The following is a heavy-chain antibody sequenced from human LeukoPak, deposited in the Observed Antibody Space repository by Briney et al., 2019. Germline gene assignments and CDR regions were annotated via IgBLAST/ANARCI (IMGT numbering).Heavy chain of an antibody. V-gene: IGHV4-59*01. J-gene: IGHJ5*02. CDR1: GGSISSYY. CDR2: IYYSGST. D-gene: IGHD2-2*01. CDR3: ARTPATNFWFDP. Sequence: SETLSLTCTVSGGSISSYYWSWIRQPPGKGLEWIGYIYYSGSTNYNPSLKSRVTISVDTTKNQFSLKLSSVNTADTAVYYCARTPATNFWFDPWGQGNLVTVSS.